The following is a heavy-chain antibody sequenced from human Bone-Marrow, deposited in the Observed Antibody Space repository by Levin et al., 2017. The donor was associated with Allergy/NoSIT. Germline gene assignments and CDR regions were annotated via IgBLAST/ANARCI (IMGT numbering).Heavy chain of an antibody. Sequence: GGSLRLSCEGSGFTFIDYYMSWFRQAPGKGLEWIAYISSSGSVKYHADSTEGRFTVSRDNDKNSLFLQMNSLKAEDTAVYYCARDVGYYGSGSPAYWGQGILVIVSS. CDR1: GFTFIDYY. V-gene: IGHV3-11*01. CDR2: ISSSGSVK. J-gene: IGHJ4*02. CDR3: ARDVGYYGSGSPAY. D-gene: IGHD3-10*01.